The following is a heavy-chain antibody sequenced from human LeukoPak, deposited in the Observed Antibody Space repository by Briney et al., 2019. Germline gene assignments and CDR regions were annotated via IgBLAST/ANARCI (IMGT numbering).Heavy chain of an antibody. Sequence: GGSLRLPCAASGFTFSSYSMNWVRQAPGKGLEWVSSISSSSSYIYYADSVKGRFTISRDNAKNSLYLQMNSLRAEGTAVYYCARGGLVAVTTSHFDYWGQGTLVTVSS. CDR3: ARGGLVAVTTSHFDY. D-gene: IGHD4-17*01. V-gene: IGHV3-21*01. CDR2: ISSSSSYI. J-gene: IGHJ4*02. CDR1: GFTFSSYS.